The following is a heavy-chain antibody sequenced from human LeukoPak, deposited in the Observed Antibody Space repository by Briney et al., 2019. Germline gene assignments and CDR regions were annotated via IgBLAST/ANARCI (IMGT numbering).Heavy chain of an antibody. J-gene: IGHJ4*02. CDR2: ISGGGGNT. D-gene: IGHD6-13*01. Sequence: GGSLRPSCAASEFTFRTYAMSWVRQAPGKGLEWVSGISGGGGNTNYADSVKGRFTISRDNSKNTLYLQMNSLRAEDTAVYYCAKAIATSGTQGIDHWGQGTLVTVSS. V-gene: IGHV3-23*01. CDR3: AKAIATSGTQGIDH. CDR1: EFTFRTYA.